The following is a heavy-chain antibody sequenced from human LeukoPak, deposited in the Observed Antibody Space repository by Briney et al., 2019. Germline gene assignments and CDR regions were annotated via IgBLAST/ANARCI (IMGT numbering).Heavy chain of an antibody. CDR1: GFAFSDYY. CDR3: AKDKYSYGYNFDY. CDR2: ISSSGSTI. Sequence: PGGSLRLSCAASGFAFSDYYMSWIRQAPGKGLEWVSYISSSGSTIYYADSVKGRFTISRDNAKNSLYLQMNSLRTEDTALFYCAKDKYSYGYNFDYWGQGTLVTVSS. J-gene: IGHJ4*02. D-gene: IGHD5-18*01. V-gene: IGHV3-11*01.